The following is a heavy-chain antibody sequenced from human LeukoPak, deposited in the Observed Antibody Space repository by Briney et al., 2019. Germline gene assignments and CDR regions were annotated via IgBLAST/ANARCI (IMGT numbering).Heavy chain of an antibody. CDR2: ISYDGHNE. J-gene: IGHJ6*02. CDR1: GFSFSGYG. Sequence: GGSLRLSCAASGFSFSGYGMHWVRQAPGKGLEWVAVISYDGHNEYYADSVKGRFTISRDNSKNTELLQMNSLRVEDTAVYYCAKGVGYGGMDVWGQGTTIIVSS. CDR3: AKGVGYGGMDV. V-gene: IGHV3-30*18. D-gene: IGHD5-12*01.